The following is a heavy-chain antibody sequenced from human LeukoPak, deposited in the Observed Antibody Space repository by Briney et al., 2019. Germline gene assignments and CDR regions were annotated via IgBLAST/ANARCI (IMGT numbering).Heavy chain of an antibody. CDR2: IIPILGIA. D-gene: IGHD5-18*01. CDR3: ARDPGYSYGYNWFDP. V-gene: IGHV1-69*04. J-gene: IGHJ5*02. CDR1: GGTFSSYA. Sequence: GASVKVSCKASGGTFSSYAISWVRQAPGQGLEWMGRIIPILGIANYAQKFQGRVTITADKSTSTAYMELSSLRSEDTAVYYCARDPGYSYGYNWFDPWGQGTLVTVSS.